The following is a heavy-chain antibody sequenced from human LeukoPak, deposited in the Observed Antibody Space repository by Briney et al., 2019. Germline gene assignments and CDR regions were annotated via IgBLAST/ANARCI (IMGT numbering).Heavy chain of an antibody. Sequence: GGTLRLSCAGSGFTFSTYAMSGVRQAPGQGGEGVSCIKCDDGSNYYTESVKCRFSGSRDNSNNTLYLQLDSLRAEATALYYCANRPDCSTTNCFLFEYWGQGTLVTVSS. CDR2: IKCDDGSN. CDR3: ANRPDCSTTNCFLFEY. V-gene: IGHV3-23*01. J-gene: IGHJ4*02. CDR1: GFTFSTYA. D-gene: IGHD2-2*01.